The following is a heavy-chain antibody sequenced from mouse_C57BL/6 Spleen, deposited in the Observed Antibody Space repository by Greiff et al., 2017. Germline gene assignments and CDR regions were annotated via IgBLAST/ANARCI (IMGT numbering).Heavy chain of an antibody. D-gene: IGHD4-1*01. Sequence: VKLVESGAELARPGASVKLSCKASGYTFTSYGISWVKQRTGQGLEWIGEIYPRSGNTYYNEKFKGKATLTADKSSSTAYMELRSLTSEDSAVYFCARCGLTGTSWFAYWGQGTLVTVSA. CDR1: GYTFTSYG. V-gene: IGHV1-81*01. CDR3: ARCGLTGTSWFAY. CDR2: IYPRSGNT. J-gene: IGHJ3*01.